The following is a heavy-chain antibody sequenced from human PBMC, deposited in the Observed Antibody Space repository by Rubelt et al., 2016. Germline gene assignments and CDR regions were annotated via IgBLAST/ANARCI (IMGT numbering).Heavy chain of an antibody. CDR1: GFTFSNYW. D-gene: IGHD3-10*02. CDR3: AKDYVF. CDR2: ISSDGTST. V-gene: IGHV3-74*01. J-gene: IGHJ4*02. Sequence: VQLVESGGGVVQPGRSLRLSCAASGFTFSNYWMHWVRQAPGKGLVWVSRISSDGTSTNYADFVKGRFTISRDNAKNTLYLQMNSLRPEDTAVYYCAKDYVFWGQGTLVTVSS.